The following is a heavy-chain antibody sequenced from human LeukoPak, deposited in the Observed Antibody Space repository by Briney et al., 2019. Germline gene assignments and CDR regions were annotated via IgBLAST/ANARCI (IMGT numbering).Heavy chain of an antibody. J-gene: IGHJ4*02. CDR2: IYYSGST. D-gene: IGHD3-22*01. V-gene: IGHV4-39*01. Sequence: PSETLSLTCTVSGGSISSSSYYWGWIRQPPGKGLEWIGSIYYSGSTYYNPSLKSRVTIPVDTSKNQFSLKLSSVTAADTAVYYCARYQGAWIYDSSGFDYWGQGTLVTVSS. CDR3: ARYQGAWIYDSSGFDY. CDR1: GGSISSSSYY.